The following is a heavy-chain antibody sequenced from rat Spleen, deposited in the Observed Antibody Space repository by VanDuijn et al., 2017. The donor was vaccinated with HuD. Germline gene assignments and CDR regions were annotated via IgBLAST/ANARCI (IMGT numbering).Heavy chain of an antibody. V-gene: IGHV5-29*01. CDR1: GFTFNNYW. D-gene: IGHD1-9*01. CDR3: ARRHYGYTDYFDY. CDR2: ISSEGGRN. J-gene: IGHJ2*01. Sequence: EVQLVESGGGLVQPGRSLKVHCVASGFTFNNYWMIWIRQDPTKGLEWVATISSEGGRNFYRDSVKGRFTISRDNAKSTLSLQMDGLWSEDTATYYFARRHYGYTDYFDYLGQGVMVTVSS.